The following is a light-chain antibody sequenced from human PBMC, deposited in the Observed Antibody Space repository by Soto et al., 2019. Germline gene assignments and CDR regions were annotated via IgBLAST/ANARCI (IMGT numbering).Light chain of an antibody. V-gene: IGLV2-14*01. CDR2: KAA. Sequence: QSVLTQPASVSGSPGQSITSSCTGTSDDIGANNYVSWYQHHPGKAPKILIYKAANRPSGISHRFSGSKSGNTASLTISGLQAEDEADYFCTSYTSASTLVFGGVTKLTVL. CDR3: TSYTSASTLV. CDR1: SDDIGANNY. J-gene: IGLJ2*01.